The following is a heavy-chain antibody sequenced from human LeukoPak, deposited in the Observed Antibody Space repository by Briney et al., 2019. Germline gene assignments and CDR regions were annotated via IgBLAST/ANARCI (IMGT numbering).Heavy chain of an antibody. Sequence: SETLSLTCTVSGYSISSGYYWGWIRQPPGKGLEWIGSIYHSGSTYYNPSLKSRVTVSVDTSKNQFSLKLSSVTAADTAVYYCARERIAVAGNYFDYWGQGTLVTVSS. J-gene: IGHJ4*02. CDR2: IYHSGST. CDR1: GYSISSGYY. CDR3: ARERIAVAGNYFDY. D-gene: IGHD6-19*01. V-gene: IGHV4-38-2*02.